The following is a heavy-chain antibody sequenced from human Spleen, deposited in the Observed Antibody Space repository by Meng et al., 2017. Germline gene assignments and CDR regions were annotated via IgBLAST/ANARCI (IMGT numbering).Heavy chain of an antibody. CDR3: ARDYDSSGYSYLDFDY. J-gene: IGHJ4*02. CDR2: IKQDGSEK. D-gene: IGHD3-22*01. V-gene: IGHV3-7*01. CDR1: GFTFSSYW. Sequence: GESLKISCAASGFTFSSYWMSWVRQAPGKGLEWVAQIKQDGSEKYYVDSVKGRFTISRDNAKNSLYLQMNSLRAEDTAVYYCARDYDSSGYSYLDFDYWGQGTLVTVSS.